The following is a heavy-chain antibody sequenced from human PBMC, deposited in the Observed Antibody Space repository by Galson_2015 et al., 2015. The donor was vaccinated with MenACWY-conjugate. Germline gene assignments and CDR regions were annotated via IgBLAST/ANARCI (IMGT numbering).Heavy chain of an antibody. CDR2: IKQDGSEK. V-gene: IGHV3-7*03. CDR1: GFTFGGYW. J-gene: IGHJ4*02. CDR3: ARDQSPTYYSDTSGYSFDF. D-gene: IGHD3-22*01. Sequence: SLRLSCAAAGFTFGGYWMTWVRQAPGKGLEWVANIKQDGSEKNYVDSVKGRFTISRDNAKNSLFLQMSSLRAEDTAVYFCARDQSPTYYSDTSGYSFDFWGQGTLVPVSS.